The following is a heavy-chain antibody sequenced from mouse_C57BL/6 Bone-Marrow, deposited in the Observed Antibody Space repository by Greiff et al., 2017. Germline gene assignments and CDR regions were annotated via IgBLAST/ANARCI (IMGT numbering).Heavy chain of an antibody. V-gene: IGHV1-19*01. Sequence: EVQLQQSGPVLVKPGASVKMSCKASGYTFTDYYMNWVKQSHGKSLEWIGVINPYNGGTSYNQKFKGKATLTVDKSSSTAYMELNSLTSEDSAVYYCASHVNWEGVSYFDYWGQGTTLTVSS. CDR3: ASHVNWEGVSYFDY. J-gene: IGHJ2*01. D-gene: IGHD4-1*02. CDR1: GYTFTDYY. CDR2: INPYNGGT.